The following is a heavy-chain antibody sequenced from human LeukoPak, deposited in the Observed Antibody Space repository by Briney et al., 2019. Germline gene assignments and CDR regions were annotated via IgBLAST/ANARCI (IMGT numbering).Heavy chain of an antibody. V-gene: IGHV4-34*01. J-gene: IGHJ4*02. D-gene: IGHD3-10*01. CDR2: INHSGST. Sequence: SETLSLTCVVYGGSFSGYYWSWIRQPPGKGLEWIGEINHSGSTNYNPSLKSRVTISVDTSKNQFSLKLSSVTAADTAVYYCARERGKYFDYWGQETLVTVSS. CDR3: ARERGKYFDY. CDR1: GGSFSGYY.